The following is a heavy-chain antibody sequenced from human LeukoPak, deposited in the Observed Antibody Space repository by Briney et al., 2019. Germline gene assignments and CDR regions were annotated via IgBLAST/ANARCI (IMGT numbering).Heavy chain of an antibody. J-gene: IGHJ6*03. V-gene: IGHV1-24*01. Sequence: ASVKVSCKVSGYTLTELSMHWVRQAPGKGLEWMGGFDPEDGETIYAQKFQGRVTMTEDESTSTAYMELSSLRSEDTAVYYCARDLPIAARPDEYYYYMDVWGKGTTVTVSS. CDR1: GYTLTELS. CDR2: FDPEDGET. CDR3: ARDLPIAARPDEYYYYMDV. D-gene: IGHD6-6*01.